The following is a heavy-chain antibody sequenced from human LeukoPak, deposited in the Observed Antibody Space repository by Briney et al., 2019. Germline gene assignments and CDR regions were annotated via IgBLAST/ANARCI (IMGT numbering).Heavy chain of an antibody. D-gene: IGHD2-15*01. J-gene: IGHJ3*02. CDR1: GYTLTELS. Sequence: GASVTVSCKVSGYTLTELSMHWVRQAPGKGLEGMGGFDPEDGETIYAQKFQGRVTMTEDTSTDTAYMELSSLRSEDTAVYYCATWWLAHGDAFDIWGQGTMVTVSS. V-gene: IGHV1-24*01. CDR3: ATWWLAHGDAFDI. CDR2: FDPEDGET.